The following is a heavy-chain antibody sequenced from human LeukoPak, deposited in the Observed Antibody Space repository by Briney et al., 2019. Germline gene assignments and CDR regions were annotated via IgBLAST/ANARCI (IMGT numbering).Heavy chain of an antibody. CDR2: INQDGSEK. D-gene: IGHD3-3*01. J-gene: IGHJ4*02. Sequence: GGSLRLSCAASAFTFSDYWMSWVRQAPGKGLEWVANINQDGSEKYYVDSVKGRFSISRDNAKNSLYLQMSSLRAEDTAVLYCARGVAVDYWGQGTLVTVSS. V-gene: IGHV3-7*04. CDR1: AFTFSDYW. CDR3: ARGVAVDY.